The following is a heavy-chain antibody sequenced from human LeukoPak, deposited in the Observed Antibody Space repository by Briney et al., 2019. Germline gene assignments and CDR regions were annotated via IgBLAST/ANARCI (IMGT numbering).Heavy chain of an antibody. CDR3: VPSANYHYFDY. Sequence: GASVKVSCKASGYTFTNYYMHWVRQAPGLGFEWMGWINPKSGGTSYPQKFQGRLTMTGDTSISTAYMELSRLRSDDTAVYYCVPSANYHYFDYWGQGTLVTVSS. CDR1: GYTFTNYY. J-gene: IGHJ4*02. V-gene: IGHV1-2*02. D-gene: IGHD4/OR15-4a*01. CDR2: INPKSGGT.